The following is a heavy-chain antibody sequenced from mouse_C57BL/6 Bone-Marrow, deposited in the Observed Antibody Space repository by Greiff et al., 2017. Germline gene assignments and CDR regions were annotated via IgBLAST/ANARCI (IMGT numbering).Heavy chain of an antibody. CDR1: GYTFTEYT. V-gene: IGHV1-62-2*01. CDR2: FYPGSGSI. CDR3: ARHEERSYYSNYRAWFAY. Sequence: QVQLHQSGAELVKPGASVKLSCKASGYTFTEYTIHWVKQRSGQGLEWIGWFYPGSGSIKYNEKFKDKATLTADKSSSTVYMELSRLTSEDSAVYFCARHEERSYYSNYRAWFAYWGQGTLVTVSA. J-gene: IGHJ3*01. D-gene: IGHD2-12*01.